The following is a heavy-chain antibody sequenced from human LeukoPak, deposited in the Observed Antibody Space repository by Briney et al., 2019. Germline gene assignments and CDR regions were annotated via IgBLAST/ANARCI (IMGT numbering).Heavy chain of an antibody. V-gene: IGHV4-59*01. CDR3: ARRIGYYYYMDV. CDR2: IYYSGST. CDR1: SGSISSYH. J-gene: IGHJ6*03. Sequence: SETLSLNCTVSSGSISSYHWSWMRQPPGQGLEGIGYIYYSGSTNYNPSLKSRVTISVDTSKNQFSLKLSSVTAADTAVYYCARRIGYYYYMDVWGKGTTVTVSS. D-gene: IGHD1-26*01.